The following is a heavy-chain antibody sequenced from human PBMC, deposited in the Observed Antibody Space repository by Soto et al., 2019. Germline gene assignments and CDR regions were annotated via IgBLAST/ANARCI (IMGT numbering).Heavy chain of an antibody. J-gene: IGHJ5*02. V-gene: IGHV4-4*02. CDR1: GGSIRSIHW. Sequence: SSETLSLTCSVSGGSIRSIHWWSWVRQPPGKGLEWIGEIYHSGSTNYNPSLKSRVTISVDKSMNQFSLKLNSVTAADTAVYYCATTMNWFDPWGQGTLVTVSS. D-gene: IGHD3-10*01. CDR3: ATTMNWFDP. CDR2: IYHSGST.